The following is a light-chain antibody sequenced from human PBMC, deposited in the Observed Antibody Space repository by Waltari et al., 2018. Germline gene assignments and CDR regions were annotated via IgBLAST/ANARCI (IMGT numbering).Light chain of an antibody. CDR1: NMRHKY. CDR2: QDD. V-gene: IGLV3-1*01. CDR3: QAWDDTTAWV. J-gene: IGLJ3*02. Sequence: SYKLTQTPSLAVSPGQTASITCAGENMRHKYVCWYQQKTGQSPELGIYQDDKRPSGIPKRFTGSNAGDTATLTKSGTQPMDEADYYGQAWDDTTAWVFGGGTKLTVL.